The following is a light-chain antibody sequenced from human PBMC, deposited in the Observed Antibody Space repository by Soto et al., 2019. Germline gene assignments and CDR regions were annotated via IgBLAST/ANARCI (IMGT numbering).Light chain of an antibody. Sequence: QSALTQPASVSGSPGQSITISCTGTSSDVGNYNYVSWYQQHPGKAPKLMIFGVSNRPSGVSDRFSGSKSGNTASLTISGLQAVYEADYHSSSYAGAYYLFGTGTKVTVL. CDR3: SSYAGAYYL. V-gene: IGLV2-14*03. CDR2: GVS. J-gene: IGLJ1*01. CDR1: SSDVGNYNY.